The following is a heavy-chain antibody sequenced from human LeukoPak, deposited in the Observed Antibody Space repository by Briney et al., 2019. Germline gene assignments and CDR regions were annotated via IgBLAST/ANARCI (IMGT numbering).Heavy chain of an antibody. D-gene: IGHD1-26*01. CDR2: IYHSGST. J-gene: IGHJ3*02. V-gene: IGHV4-4*02. Sequence: SETLSLTCSVCGGSISSNMWWSWVRQTPGKGLEWIGEIYHSGSTNYNPSLKSRVTISLDKSKNQFSLKLSSVTAADTAVYYCVRDSSIVWTTGAFDIWGQGTMVIVSS. CDR1: GGSISSNMW. CDR3: VRDSSIVWTTGAFDI.